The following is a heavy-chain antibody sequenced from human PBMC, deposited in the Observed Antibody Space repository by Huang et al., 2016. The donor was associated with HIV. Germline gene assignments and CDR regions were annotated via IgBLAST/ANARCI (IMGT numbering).Heavy chain of an antibody. CDR2: ISYDGRNK. J-gene: IGHJ5*02. D-gene: IGHD6-19*01. V-gene: IGHV3-30*04. Sequence: QVQLVESGGGLVQPGRSLRLSCAASGFPFTNYAIHWVRQAPGKGMEWLSLISYDGRNKLYADSVKGLFTSSRDNSKSTLYLLMNSLRVDDTALYYCARSAVPGDGDWFDPWGQGTLVTVSS. CDR3: ARSAVPGDGDWFDP. CDR1: GFPFTNYA.